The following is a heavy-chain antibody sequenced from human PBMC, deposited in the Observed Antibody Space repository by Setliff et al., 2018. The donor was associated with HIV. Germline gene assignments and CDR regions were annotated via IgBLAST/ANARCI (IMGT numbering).Heavy chain of an antibody. V-gene: IGHV2-70*11. Sequence: SGPTLVNPTQTLTLTCTFSGFSLSASGMCVSWIRQPPGKALEWLARIEWDDDKYYADSVKGRFTISRDNSKNTLYLQMNSLRVEDTAIYLCAKDYYYDTSGSPTGDYFDNWGQGTLVTVSS. D-gene: IGHD3-22*01. J-gene: IGHJ4*02. CDR3: AKDYYYDTSGSPTGDYFDN. CDR1: GFSLSASGMC. CDR2: IEWDDDK.